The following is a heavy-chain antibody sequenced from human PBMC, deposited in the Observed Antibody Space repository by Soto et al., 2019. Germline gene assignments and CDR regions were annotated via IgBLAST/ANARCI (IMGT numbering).Heavy chain of an antibody. CDR2: ISAYNGNT. Sequence: ASVKVSCKASGYTFTSYGISWVRQAPGQGLEWMGWISAYNGNTNYAQKLQGRVTMTTDTSTSTAYMELRSLRSDDTAVYYCARVREFLTGYLDHDYWGQGTLVTVSS. V-gene: IGHV1-18*01. D-gene: IGHD3-9*01. J-gene: IGHJ4*02. CDR3: ARVREFLTGYLDHDY. CDR1: GYTFTSYG.